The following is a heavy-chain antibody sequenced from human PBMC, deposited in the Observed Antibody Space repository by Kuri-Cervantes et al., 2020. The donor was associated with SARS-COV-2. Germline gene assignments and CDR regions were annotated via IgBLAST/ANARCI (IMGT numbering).Heavy chain of an antibody. CDR2: ISSNSSYI. Sequence: GESLKISCAASGFTFSSYSMNWVRQAPGKGLEWVSSISSNSSYIYYADSVKGRFTISRDNAKNSLYLQMNSLRAEDTSVYYCARGQYSSGWSYDQYFDYWGQGTLVTVSS. CDR3: ARGQYSSGWSYDQYFDY. CDR1: GFTFSSYS. D-gene: IGHD6-19*01. V-gene: IGHV3-21*01. J-gene: IGHJ4*02.